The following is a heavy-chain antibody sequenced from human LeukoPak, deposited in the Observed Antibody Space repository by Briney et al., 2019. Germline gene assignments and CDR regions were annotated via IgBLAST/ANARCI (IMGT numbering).Heavy chain of an antibody. D-gene: IGHD6-13*01. Sequence: PSETLSLTCAVSGGSFSGHYWNWIRQPPGKGLEWMGVINHGGSTNYNPSLKSRVTISVDTSQNQFSLKLRSVTAADTAVYYCARISSSNWYNERGAFDVWGQGTMVTVSS. J-gene: IGHJ3*01. V-gene: IGHV4-34*01. CDR1: GGSFSGHY. CDR2: INHGGST. CDR3: ARISSSNWYNERGAFDV.